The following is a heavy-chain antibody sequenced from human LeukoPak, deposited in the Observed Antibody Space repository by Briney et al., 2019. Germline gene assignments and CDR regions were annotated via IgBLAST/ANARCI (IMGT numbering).Heavy chain of an antibody. CDR1: GFTFSSYG. J-gene: IGHJ4*02. CDR3: ASDRDYYDSTGYLFDY. D-gene: IGHD3-22*01. V-gene: IGHV3-30*02. CDR2: IRYDGSNK. Sequence: GGSLRLSCAASGFTFSSYGMHWVRQAPGKGLEWVAFIRYDGSNKYYADSVKGRFTISRDNSKNTLYLQMNSLRAEDTAVYYCASDRDYYDSTGYLFDYWGQGTLVTVSS.